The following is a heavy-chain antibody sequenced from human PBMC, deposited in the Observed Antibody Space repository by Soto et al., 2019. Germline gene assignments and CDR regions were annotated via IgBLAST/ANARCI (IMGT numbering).Heavy chain of an antibody. CDR2: INPYDGNT. Sequence: QVQLVQSGAEVKKPGASVKVSCKASGYTFTSYGISWVRQAPGQGLEWMGWINPYDGNTNYAQKLQGRVTMTTDTSTNTAYIELRSLRSDDTAVYYCARDWFGIDYWGQGTMVTVTS. D-gene: IGHD3-16*01. CDR3: ARDWFGIDY. V-gene: IGHV1-18*01. CDR1: GYTFTSYG. J-gene: IGHJ4*02.